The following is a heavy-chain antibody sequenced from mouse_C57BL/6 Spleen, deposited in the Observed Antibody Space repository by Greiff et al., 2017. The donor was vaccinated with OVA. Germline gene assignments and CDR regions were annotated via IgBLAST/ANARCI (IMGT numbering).Heavy chain of an antibody. D-gene: IGHD1-1*01. CDR1: GFTFSSYG. V-gene: IGHV5-6*01. Sequence: EVMLVESGGDLVKPGGSLKLSCAASGFTFSSYGMSWVRQTPDKRLEWVATISSGGSYTYYPDSVKGRFTISRDNAKNTLYLQMSSLKSEDTAMYYCAREDHYGSSFDYWGQGTTLTVSS. CDR2: ISSGGSYT. CDR3: AREDHYGSSFDY. J-gene: IGHJ2*01.